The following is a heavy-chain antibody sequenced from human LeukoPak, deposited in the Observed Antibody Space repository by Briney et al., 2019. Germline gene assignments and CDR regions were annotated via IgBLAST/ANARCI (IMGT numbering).Heavy chain of an antibody. D-gene: IGHD2/OR15-2a*01. Sequence: GRSLRLSCAASGFTFSSYAMHWVRQAPGKGLEWVSVIYSGGSSYYADSVKGRFTISRDNSKNTLYLQMNSLRAEDTAVYYCARIIRAGYYYMDVWGKGTTVTVSS. V-gene: IGHV3-53*01. CDR3: ARIIRAGYYYMDV. CDR2: IYSGGSS. CDR1: GFTFSSYA. J-gene: IGHJ6*03.